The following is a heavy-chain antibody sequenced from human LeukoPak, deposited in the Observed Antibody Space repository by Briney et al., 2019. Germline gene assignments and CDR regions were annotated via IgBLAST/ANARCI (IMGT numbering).Heavy chain of an antibody. V-gene: IGHV3-23*01. CDR2: ISGSGGST. Sequence: GGSLRLSCAASGFTFSSYWMHWVRQAPGKGLVWVSAISGSGGSTYYADSVKGRFTISRDNSKNTLYLQMNSLRAEDTAVYYCAKVRVSWFGELLCDYWGQGTLVTVSS. CDR3: AKVRVSWFGELLCDY. J-gene: IGHJ4*02. CDR1: GFTFSSYW. D-gene: IGHD3-10*01.